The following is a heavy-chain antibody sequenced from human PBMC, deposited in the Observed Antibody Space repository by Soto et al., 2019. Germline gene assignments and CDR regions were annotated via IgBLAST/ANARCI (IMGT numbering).Heavy chain of an antibody. J-gene: IGHJ5*02. CDR3: TRWNGYGDL. V-gene: IGHV3-23*01. CDR2: VSGGSGVT. CDR1: GFSFSTYG. Sequence: EMQLLESGGGLVQPGGSLRLSCVVSGFSFSTYGVTWVRQAPGKGLEWVCGVSGGSGVTHYTDSVKGRFTISGDDSKNKVYLPMHSLRGEDTAVYYCTRWNGYGDLWGQGTLVTVSS. D-gene: IGHD1-1*01.